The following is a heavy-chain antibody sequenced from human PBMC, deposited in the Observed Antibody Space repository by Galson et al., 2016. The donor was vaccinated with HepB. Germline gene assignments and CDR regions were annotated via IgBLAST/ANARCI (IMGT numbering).Heavy chain of an antibody. Sequence: SVKVSCKASGYSFSTYAIHWVRQAPGQRLEWMGWIDAVSGHTRYSDKFEDRVSILMDTSANTVYMDLSSLRPEDSAVYYCARDCDSNGVYYYFDYWGQGTLVTVSS. CDR3: ARDCDSNGVYYYFDY. CDR1: GYSFSTYA. J-gene: IGHJ4*02. CDR2: IDAVSGHT. V-gene: IGHV1-3*01. D-gene: IGHD3-22*01.